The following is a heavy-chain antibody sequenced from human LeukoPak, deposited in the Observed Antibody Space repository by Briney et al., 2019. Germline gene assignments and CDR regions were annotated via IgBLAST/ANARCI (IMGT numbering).Heavy chain of an antibody. CDR3: AKVPYYYDSSGYWDAFDI. J-gene: IGHJ3*02. D-gene: IGHD3-22*01. Sequence: GGSLRLSCAASGFTFSSYGTHWARQAPRKGLEWVAVISYDGSNKYYADSVKGRFTLSRYNFKNTLYLQMNSLGAEDAAVYYCAKVPYYYDSSGYWDAFDIWGQGTMVTVSS. CDR1: GFTFSSYG. V-gene: IGHV3-30*18. CDR2: ISYDGSNK.